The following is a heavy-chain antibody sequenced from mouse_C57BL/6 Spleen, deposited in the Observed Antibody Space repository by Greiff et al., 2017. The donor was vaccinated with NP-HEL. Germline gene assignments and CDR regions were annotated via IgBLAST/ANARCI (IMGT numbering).Heavy chain of an antibody. CDR1: GYTFTSYW. D-gene: IGHD2-4*01. CDR3: ASRDYDAGDY. V-gene: IGHV1-59*01. CDR2: IDPSDSYT. J-gene: IGHJ2*01. Sequence: QVQLQQPGAELVRPGTSVKLSCKASGYTFTSYWMHWVKQRHGQGLEWIGVIDPSDSYTNYNQKFKGKATLTVDTSSSTAYMQLSSLTSEDSAVYYSASRDYDAGDYWGQGTTLTVSS.